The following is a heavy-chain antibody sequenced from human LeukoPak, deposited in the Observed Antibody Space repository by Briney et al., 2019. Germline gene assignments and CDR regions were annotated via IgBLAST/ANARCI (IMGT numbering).Heavy chain of an antibody. V-gene: IGHV3-23*01. Sequence: GGSLRLSCAASGFTFSSYAMSWVRQAPGKGLEWVSAISGSGGTAYYADSVKGRFTISRDNSKNTLYLQMNSMRAEDTAVYYCAKKGYYDGSGYYMYYFDHWGQGTLGTVSS. J-gene: IGHJ4*02. CDR2: ISGSGGTA. CDR1: GFTFSSYA. CDR3: AKKGYYDGSGYYMYYFDH. D-gene: IGHD3-22*01.